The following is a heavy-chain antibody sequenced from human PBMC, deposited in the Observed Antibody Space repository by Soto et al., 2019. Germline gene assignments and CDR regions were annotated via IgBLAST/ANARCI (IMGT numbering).Heavy chain of an antibody. D-gene: IGHD5-18*01. Sequence: PSETLSLTCTVSGGSISSGGYYWSWIRQHPGKGLERIGYIYYSGSTYYNPSLKSRVTISVDTSKNQFSLKLSSVTAADTAVYYCAREARGYSYGYADYWGQGTLVTVSS. CDR1: GGSISSGGYY. V-gene: IGHV4-31*03. CDR2: IYYSGST. CDR3: AREARGYSYGYADY. J-gene: IGHJ4*02.